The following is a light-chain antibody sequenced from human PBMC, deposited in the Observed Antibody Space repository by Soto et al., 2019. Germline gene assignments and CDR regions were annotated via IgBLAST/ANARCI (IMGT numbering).Light chain of an antibody. Sequence: DIQMTQSPSSLSASVGDRVTITCRASQGISNYLAWYQQQPGKVPKLLIYTASTLRSGVPSRFSGTGSGTDFTLTIRRLQPEDVATYYWQKYNSAPRTFGQGTKVEIK. CDR3: QKYNSAPRT. J-gene: IGKJ1*01. V-gene: IGKV1-27*01. CDR2: TAS. CDR1: QGISNY.